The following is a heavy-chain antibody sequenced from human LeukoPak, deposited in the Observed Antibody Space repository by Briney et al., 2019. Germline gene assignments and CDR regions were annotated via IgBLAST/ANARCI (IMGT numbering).Heavy chain of an antibody. J-gene: IGHJ6*03. CDR3: ARDQGDRGTRIKGDGHYMDV. CDR1: GFTFSLYA. D-gene: IGHD1-1*01. CDR2: VSYIDGSHK. Sequence: GGSLRLSCAASGFTFSLYAMPWVRQAPGKGLEWVALVSYIDGSHKYYADSVKGRFTISRDSSTNTVDLQMNSLRSEGTGVYYCARDQGDRGTRIKGDGHYMDVWGKGTTVIVSS. V-gene: IGHV3-30*01.